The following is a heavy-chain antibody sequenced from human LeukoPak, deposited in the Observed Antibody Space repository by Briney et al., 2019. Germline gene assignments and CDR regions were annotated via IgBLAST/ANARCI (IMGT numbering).Heavy chain of an antibody. CDR1: GFTFSSYA. V-gene: IGHV3-23*01. D-gene: IGHD5-24*01. CDR3: AKGQLQLSY. CDR2: ISGSGGST. Sequence: GGSLRLSCAAPGFTFSSYAMSWVRQAPGKGLEWVSAISGSGGSTYYADSVMGRFTISRDNSKNTLYLQMNGLRAEDTAVYYCAKGQLQLSYWGQGTLVTVSS. J-gene: IGHJ4*02.